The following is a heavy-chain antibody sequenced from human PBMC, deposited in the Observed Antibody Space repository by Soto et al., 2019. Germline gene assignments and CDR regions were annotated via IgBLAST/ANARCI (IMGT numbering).Heavy chain of an antibody. J-gene: IGHJ5*02. CDR1: GFTFSSYS. D-gene: IGHD6-6*01. CDR3: ARDLIEYSSSNWLDP. V-gene: IGHV3-21*01. CDR2: ISSSSSYI. Sequence: GGSLRLSCAASGFTFSSYSMNWVRQAPGKGLEWVSSISSSSSYIYYADSVKGRFTISRDNAKNSLYLQMNSLRAEDTAVYYCARDLIEYSSSNWLDPWGQGTLVTVSS.